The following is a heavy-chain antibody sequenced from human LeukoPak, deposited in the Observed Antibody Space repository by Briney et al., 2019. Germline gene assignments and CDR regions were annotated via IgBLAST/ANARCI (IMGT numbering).Heavy chain of an antibody. Sequence: GGFLRLSCAASGFTFSSYGMHWVRQAPGKGLDWVAVIWYDGSSKSYADSVKGRFTISRDNSKNTLYLQMNSLRAEDTAVYYCAREKASGWYVGDYWGQGTLVTVSS. J-gene: IGHJ4*02. CDR2: IWYDGSSK. V-gene: IGHV3-33*01. CDR3: AREKASGWYVGDY. D-gene: IGHD6-19*01. CDR1: GFTFSSYG.